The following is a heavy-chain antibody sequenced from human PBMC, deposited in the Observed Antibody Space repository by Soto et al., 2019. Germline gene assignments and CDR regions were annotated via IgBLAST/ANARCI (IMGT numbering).Heavy chain of an antibody. CDR1: GYTFTSYY. J-gene: IGHJ4*02. CDR2: INPSGGST. V-gene: IGHV1-46*01. D-gene: IGHD3-22*01. CDR3: AGDPINYYDSSGYYGDLYYFDY. Sequence: ASVKVSCKASGYTFTSYYMHWVRQAPGQGLEWMGIINPSGGSTSYAQKFQGRVTMTRDTSTSTVYMELSSLRSEDTAVYYCAGDPINYYDSSGYYGDLYYFDYWGQGTLVTVSS.